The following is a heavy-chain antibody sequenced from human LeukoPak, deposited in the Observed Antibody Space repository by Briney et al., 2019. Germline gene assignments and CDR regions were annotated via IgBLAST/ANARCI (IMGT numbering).Heavy chain of an antibody. V-gene: IGHV3-30-3*01. CDR3: AKDIGAAADGFGVVIIWDYYYGMDV. CDR1: GFTFSSYA. J-gene: IGHJ6*02. Sequence: PGRSLRLSCAASGFTFSSYAMHWVRQAPGKGLEWVAVISYDGSNKYYADSVKGRFTISRDNSKNTLYLQMNSLRAEDTAVYYCAKDIGAAADGFGVVIIWDYYYGMDVWGQGTTVTVSS. CDR2: ISYDGSNK. D-gene: IGHD3-3*01.